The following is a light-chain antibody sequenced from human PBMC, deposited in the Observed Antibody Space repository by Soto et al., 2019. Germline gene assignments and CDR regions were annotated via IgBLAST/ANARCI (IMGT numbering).Light chain of an antibody. V-gene: IGLV2-14*01. Sequence: QSALTQPASVSGSPGQSITISCTGTSSDVGGYNYVSWYQQHPGKAPKLMIYDVSNRPSGVSNRFSGSKSGNTASLTISGLQAEDETDYYCSSYTSSSNPNGFGTGTKLTVL. CDR2: DVS. CDR1: SSDVGGYNY. CDR3: SSYTSSSNPNG. J-gene: IGLJ1*01.